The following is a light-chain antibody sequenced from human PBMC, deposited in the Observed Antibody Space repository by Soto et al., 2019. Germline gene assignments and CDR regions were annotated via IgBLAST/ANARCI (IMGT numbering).Light chain of an antibody. V-gene: IGLV2-14*03. CDR2: EVS. Sequence: QSALAQPASVSGSPGQSITISCTGTSSDVGAYDFVSWYQQHPDKAPKLMIYEVSNRPSGVSYRFSGSKSVNTATLTISELQAEDEADYYCSSYTTSSTRVFGTGTKVTVL. CDR3: SSYTTSSTRV. CDR1: SSDVGAYDF. J-gene: IGLJ1*01.